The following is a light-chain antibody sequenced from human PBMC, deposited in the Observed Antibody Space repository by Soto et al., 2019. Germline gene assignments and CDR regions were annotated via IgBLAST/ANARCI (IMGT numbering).Light chain of an antibody. V-gene: IGLV1-44*01. CDR1: SSHIGSNT. J-gene: IGLJ1*01. Sequence: QSVLTQPPSASGTPGQRVTISCSGSSSHIGSNTVNWYQQLPGTAPKLLIYSNNQRPSGVPDRFSGSKSGTSASLAISGRQSEDEADYYCAAWDDSLNGRYVFGTGTKLTVL. CDR2: SNN. CDR3: AAWDDSLNGRYV.